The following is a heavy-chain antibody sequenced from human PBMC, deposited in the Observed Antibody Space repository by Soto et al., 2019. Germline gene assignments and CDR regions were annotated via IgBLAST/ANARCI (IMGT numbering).Heavy chain of an antibody. J-gene: IGHJ6*02. D-gene: IGHD4-17*01. CDR3: AKSHYGDYFYYYGMDV. Sequence: QVQLVESGGGVVQPGRSLRLSCAASGFTFSSYGMHWVRQAPGKGLEWVAVISYDGSNKYYADSVKGRFTISRDNSKNTLYMKINSLRAEDTAVYYWAKSHYGDYFYYYGMDVWGQGPTVTVSS. CDR2: ISYDGSNK. V-gene: IGHV3-30*18. CDR1: GFTFSSYG.